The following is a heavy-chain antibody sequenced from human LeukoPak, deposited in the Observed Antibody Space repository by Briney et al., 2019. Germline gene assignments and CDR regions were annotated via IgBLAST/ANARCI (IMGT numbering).Heavy chain of an antibody. CDR2: IYHSGST. J-gene: IGHJ3*02. CDR3: ARGNYYDSSGYYGAFDI. Sequence: PSETLSLTCAVSGGSISSSNWRSWVRPPPGKGLECIGEIYHSGSTNYNPSLKSRVTISVDKSKNQFSLKLSSVTAADTAVYYCARGNYYDSSGYYGAFDIWGQGTMVTVSS. D-gene: IGHD3-22*01. V-gene: IGHV4-4*02. CDR1: GGSISSSNW.